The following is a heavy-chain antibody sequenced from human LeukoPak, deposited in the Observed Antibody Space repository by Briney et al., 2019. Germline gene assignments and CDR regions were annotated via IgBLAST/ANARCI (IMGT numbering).Heavy chain of an antibody. D-gene: IGHD3-16*01. CDR2: INPNSGGT. CDR3: ARGLGEWFKRGFRAFDI. V-gene: IGHV1-2*02. CDR1: GYTFTGYY. Sequence: GASVKVSCKASGYTFTGYYMHWVRQAPGQGLEWMGWINPNSGGTNYAQKFQGRVTMTRDTSISTAYMELSSLRSEDTAVYYCARGLGEWFKRGFRAFDIWGQGTMVTVSS. J-gene: IGHJ3*02.